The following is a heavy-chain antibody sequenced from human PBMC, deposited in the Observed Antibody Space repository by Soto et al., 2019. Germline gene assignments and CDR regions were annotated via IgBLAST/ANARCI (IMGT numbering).Heavy chain of an antibody. CDR3: ARAKTSSGCLDY. Sequence: QVQLVQSGAEVKKPGASVKVSCKASGYTFTNYYMHWVRQAPGQGIEWMGIINPSASSTTYAQKFQGRLTMTRYTSTSTVYMEVSSLRSEDTAVYHCARAKTSSGCLDYWGQGTLVTVSS. CDR1: GYTFTNYY. CDR2: INPSASST. D-gene: IGHD6-19*01. V-gene: IGHV1-46*01. J-gene: IGHJ4*02.